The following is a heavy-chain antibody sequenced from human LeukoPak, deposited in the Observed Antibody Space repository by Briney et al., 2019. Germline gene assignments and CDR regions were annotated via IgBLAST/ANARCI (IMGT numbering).Heavy chain of an antibody. V-gene: IGHV1-18*01. J-gene: IGHJ5*02. CDR2: IKTYSGNT. CDR3: AREGNTWLDP. Sequence: ASVKVSCKASGYSFASYGIIWVRQAPGHGLEWMGWIKTYSGNTNYAQKFQGRVTLTTDTSTRTAYMELRSLTSDDTAVYYCAREGNTWLDPWGQGALVTVSS. CDR1: GYSFASYG.